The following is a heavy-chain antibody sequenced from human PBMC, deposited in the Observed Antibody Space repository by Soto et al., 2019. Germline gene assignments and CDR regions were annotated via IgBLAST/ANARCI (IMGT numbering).Heavy chain of an antibody. Sequence: PSETLSLTCAVSGGSISSGGYSWSWIRQPPGKGLEWIGYIYHNGNTYYNSSLKSRVTISRDNSKNTLYLQMNSLRAEDTAVYYCARGYGAYDSYDYWGQGTLVTVSS. V-gene: IGHV4-30-2*01. CDR1: GGSISSGGYS. CDR3: ARGYGAYDSYDY. D-gene: IGHD5-12*01. CDR2: IYHNGNT. J-gene: IGHJ4*02.